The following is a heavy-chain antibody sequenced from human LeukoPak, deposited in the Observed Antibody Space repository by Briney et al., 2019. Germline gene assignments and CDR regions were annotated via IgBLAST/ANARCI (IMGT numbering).Heavy chain of an antibody. J-gene: IGHJ4*02. CDR2: ISGSGGNT. V-gene: IGHV3-23*01. D-gene: IGHD6-13*01. CDR1: GFTFSSYA. Sequence: GGSLRLSCAASGFTFSSYAMSWLRQAPGQGLEWVSGISGSGGNTHYADSVRGRFTISRDNSKNTLYLQMNSLRAEDTAIYYCAKVSWANYFDYWGRGTLVTVSS. CDR3: AKVSWANYFDY.